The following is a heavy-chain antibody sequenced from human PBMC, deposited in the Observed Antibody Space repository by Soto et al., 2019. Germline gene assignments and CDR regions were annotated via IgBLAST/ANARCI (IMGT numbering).Heavy chain of an antibody. J-gene: IGHJ4*02. D-gene: IGHD3-16*01. CDR1: GGTFSSYS. V-gene: IGHV1-69*01. CDR3: AREGGRHSGGIDY. Sequence: QVQLVQSGAEVKKPGSSVKVSCKASGGTFSSYSINWVRQAPGQGLEWMGEIIPIFGTANYAQKVQGRVTITADESTSRAYRELSSLRSEDTAVYYCAREGGRHSGGIDYWGQGTLVTVSS. CDR2: IIPIFGTA.